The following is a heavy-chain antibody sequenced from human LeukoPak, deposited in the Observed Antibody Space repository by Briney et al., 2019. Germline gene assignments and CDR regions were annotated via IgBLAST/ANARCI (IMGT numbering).Heavy chain of an antibody. CDR2: ISSSSSTI. CDR3: ARDPQYYDFWNPRRALDY. CDR1: GFTFSSYA. Sequence: GGSLRLSCAASGFTFSSYAMSWVRQAPGKGLEWVSYISSSSSTIYYADSVKGRFTISRDNAKNSLYLQMNSLRAEDTAVYYCARDPQYYDFWNPRRALDYWGQGTLVTVSS. D-gene: IGHD3-3*01. J-gene: IGHJ4*02. V-gene: IGHV3-48*01.